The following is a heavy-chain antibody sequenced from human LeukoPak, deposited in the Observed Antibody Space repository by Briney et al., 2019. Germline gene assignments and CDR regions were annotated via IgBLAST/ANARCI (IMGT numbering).Heavy chain of an antibody. J-gene: IGHJ4*02. CDR2: ISGSGGST. Sequence: HPGGSLRLSCAASGFTFSSYAMSWVRQAPGKGLEWVSAISGSGGSTYYADSVKGRFTISRDNSKNTLYLQMNSLRAEDTAVYYCAKDSVVRGEGFDYWGQGTLVTVSS. V-gene: IGHV3-23*01. CDR1: GFTFSSYA. D-gene: IGHD3-10*01. CDR3: AKDSVVRGEGFDY.